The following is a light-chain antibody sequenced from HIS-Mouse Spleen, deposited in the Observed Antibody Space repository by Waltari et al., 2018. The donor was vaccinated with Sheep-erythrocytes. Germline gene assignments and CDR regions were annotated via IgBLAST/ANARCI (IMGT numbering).Light chain of an antibody. J-gene: IGLJ3*02. CDR2: EGS. Sequence: QSALTQPASVSGSPGQSITIPCTGTSSDVGSYNLVSWYQQHPGKAPKLTIYEGSKRPSGVSNRFSGSKSGNTASLTISGLQAEDEADYYCCSYAGSSTPWVFGGGTKLTVL. CDR3: CSYAGSSTPWV. V-gene: IGLV2-23*01. CDR1: SSDVGSYNL.